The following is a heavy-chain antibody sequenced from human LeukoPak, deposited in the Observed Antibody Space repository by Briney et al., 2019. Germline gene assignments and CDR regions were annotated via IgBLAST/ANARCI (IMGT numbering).Heavy chain of an antibody. CDR2: IYYSGST. CDR3: ATYGDYYAFDI. D-gene: IGHD4-17*01. CDR1: GGSISSYY. Sequence: SETLSLTCTVSGGSISSYYWSWIRQPPGKGLEWIGYIYYSGSTNYNPSLKSRVTISVDTSKNQFSLKLSSVTAADTAVYYCATYGDYYAFDIWGQGTMVTVSS. J-gene: IGHJ3*02. V-gene: IGHV4-59*08.